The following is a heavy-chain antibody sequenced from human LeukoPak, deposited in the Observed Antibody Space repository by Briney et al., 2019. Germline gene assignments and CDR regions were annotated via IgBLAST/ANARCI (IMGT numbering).Heavy chain of an antibody. Sequence: PGGSLRLSCAASGFTFSSYWMSWARQAPGKGLEWVSAISGSGGSTYYADSVKGRFTISRDNSKNTLYLQMNSLRAEDTAVYYCAKGGGYGIAVAPDYWGQGTLVTVSS. D-gene: IGHD6-19*01. CDR1: GFTFSSYW. J-gene: IGHJ4*02. CDR3: AKGGGYGIAVAPDY. CDR2: ISGSGGST. V-gene: IGHV3-23*01.